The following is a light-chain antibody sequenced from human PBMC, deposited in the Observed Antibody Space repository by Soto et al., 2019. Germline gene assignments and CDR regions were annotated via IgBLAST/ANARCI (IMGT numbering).Light chain of an antibody. Sequence: EIVLTQSPGTLSLSPGERAILSCRASQSVSSKNLAWYQQKPGQAPRLLIYGASARATGIPDRFRGGGSGKDFTLTISRLEPEDFAVYYCQQCATYTKGTFGQGTKVEIK. CDR3: QQCATYTKGT. V-gene: IGKV3-20*01. CDR1: QSVSSKN. J-gene: IGKJ1*01. CDR2: GAS.